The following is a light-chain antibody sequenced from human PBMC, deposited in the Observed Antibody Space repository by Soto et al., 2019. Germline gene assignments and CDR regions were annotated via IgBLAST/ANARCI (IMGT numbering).Light chain of an antibody. V-gene: IGKV3-20*01. CDR3: QQFGISPRT. CDR2: ASS. Sequence: EIVLTQSPGTLSLFPGERATLSCRASQSLRSDFVAWYQQKPGQAPRLLIYASSTRATGIPDRFSGSGSGTDFTLTITRLEPEDFAVYYCQQFGISPRTFGQGTNLE. CDR1: QSLRSDF. J-gene: IGKJ2*01.